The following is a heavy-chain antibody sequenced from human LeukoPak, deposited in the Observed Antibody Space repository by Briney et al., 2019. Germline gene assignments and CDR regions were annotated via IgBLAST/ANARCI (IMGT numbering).Heavy chain of an antibody. CDR1: EFIFSGHT. CDR2: ISSGSSYI. J-gene: IGHJ4*02. CDR3: AREYDRKGRFDY. V-gene: IGHV3-21*01. Sequence: PGGSLRLSCAVPEFIFSGHTMNWVRQAPGKGPEWVSSISSGSSYIYYADSVKGRFTISRDNANNSVYLQMSSLRDEDMGVYYCAREYDRKGRFDYWGQGTLVTVSS. D-gene: IGHD1-26*01.